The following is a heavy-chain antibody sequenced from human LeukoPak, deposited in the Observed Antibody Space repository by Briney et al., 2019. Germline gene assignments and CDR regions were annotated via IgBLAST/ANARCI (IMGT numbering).Heavy chain of an antibody. D-gene: IGHD1-26*01. Sequence: TLSLTCTVSGDSISRGRYYWSWVRQPAGKELEWIGRIYASEKTDYNPYTPSLKSRVAMSLDTSKNQVSLYLTSVTAADTAVYYCVKYSGSYGSDYFDYWGQGTLVTVSS. CDR1: GDSISRGRYY. CDR3: VKYSGSYGSDYFDY. V-gene: IGHV4-61*02. CDR2: IYASEKT. J-gene: IGHJ4*02.